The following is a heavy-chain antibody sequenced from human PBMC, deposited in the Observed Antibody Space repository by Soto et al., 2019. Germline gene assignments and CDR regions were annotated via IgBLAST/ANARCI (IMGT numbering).Heavy chain of an antibody. CDR2: IWYDGSNK. CDR3: ARDYNYYGSGSYILDY. J-gene: IGHJ4*02. Sequence: GGSLRLSCAASGFTFSSYGMHWVRQAPGKGLEWVAVIWYDGSNKYYADSVKGRFTISRDNSKNTLYLQMNSLRAEDTAVYYCARDYNYYGSGSYILDYWGQGTLVTVSS. CDR1: GFTFSSYG. D-gene: IGHD3-10*01. V-gene: IGHV3-33*01.